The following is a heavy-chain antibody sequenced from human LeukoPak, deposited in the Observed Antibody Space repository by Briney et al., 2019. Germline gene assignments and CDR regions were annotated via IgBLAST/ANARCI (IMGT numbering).Heavy chain of an antibody. D-gene: IGHD4-23*01. CDR1: GFTFSTYA. V-gene: IGHV3-64*01. CDR2: ISSNGSST. CDR3: AREVSPIEGY. Sequence: GGSLRLSCAACGFTFSTYAMHWVRQAPGKGLEYVSVISSNGSSTYYPNSVRGRFTISRDNSKNTLYLQMDSLRAEDMAVYYRAREVSPIEGYWGQGTLVTVSS. J-gene: IGHJ4*02.